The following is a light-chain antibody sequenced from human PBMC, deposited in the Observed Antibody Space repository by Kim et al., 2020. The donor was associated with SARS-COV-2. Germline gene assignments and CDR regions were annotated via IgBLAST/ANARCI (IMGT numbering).Light chain of an antibody. CDR1: QSVSSY. V-gene: IGKV3-11*01. J-gene: IGKJ2*01. CDR2: DAS. CDR3: QQRSNWPSYT. Sequence: EIVLTRSPATLSLSPGERATLSCRASQSVSSYLAWYQQKPGQAPRLLIYDASNRATGIPARFSGSGSGTDFTLTISSLEPEDFAVYYCQQRSNWPSYTFGQGTKLEI.